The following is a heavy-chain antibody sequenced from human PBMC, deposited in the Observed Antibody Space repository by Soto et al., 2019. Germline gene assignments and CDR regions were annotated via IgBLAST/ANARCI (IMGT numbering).Heavy chain of an antibody. D-gene: IGHD6-19*01. Sequence: PGESLKISCKGSGYSFTSYWISWVRQMPGKGLEWMGRIDPSDSYTNYSPSFQGHVTISADKSISTAYLQWSSLKASDTAMYYCARRSDIAVDGTHYGMDVCGQRTTVTVSS. CDR2: IDPSDSYT. CDR1: GYSFTSYW. CDR3: ARRSDIAVDGTHYGMDV. J-gene: IGHJ6*02. V-gene: IGHV5-10-1*01.